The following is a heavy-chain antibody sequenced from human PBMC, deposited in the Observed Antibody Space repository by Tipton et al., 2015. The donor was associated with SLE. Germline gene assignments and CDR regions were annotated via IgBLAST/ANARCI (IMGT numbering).Heavy chain of an antibody. CDR3: ARDLIGYYYYYMDV. V-gene: IGHV3-66*01. Sequence: SLRLSCEASGFTVSRSYMSWVRQAPGKGLEWVSIIYSAGNTFYVDSVKGRFTISRDKSKNTLYLQMNRLRAEDTAVYYCARDLIGYYYYYMDVWGKGTAVSVSS. CDR2: IYSAGNT. J-gene: IGHJ6*03. D-gene: IGHD2-15*01. CDR1: GFTVSRSY.